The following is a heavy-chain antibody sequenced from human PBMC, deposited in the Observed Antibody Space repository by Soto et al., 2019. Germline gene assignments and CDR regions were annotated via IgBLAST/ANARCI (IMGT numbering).Heavy chain of an antibody. V-gene: IGHV3-11*01. J-gene: IGHJ6*03. CDR3: ARSTPANGLYYMDV. CDR2: ITSSGSAI. D-gene: IGHD2-15*01. Sequence: PGGSLRLSCAASGFTFSDYYMTWIRQAPGKGPEWVSYITSSGSAISYTDSVKGRFTISRDNAKNSLYLQMNSLRAEDTAVYYCARSTPANGLYYMDVWGKGTTVTVSS. CDR1: GFTFSDYY.